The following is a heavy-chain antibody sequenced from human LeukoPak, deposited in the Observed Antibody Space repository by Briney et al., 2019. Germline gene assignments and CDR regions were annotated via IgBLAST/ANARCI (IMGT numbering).Heavy chain of an antibody. CDR2: IDPTNGIT. CDR1: GYNFLFTGIY. D-gene: IGHD3-16*02. CDR3: ARYRDGLDY. V-gene: IGHV1-2*06. Sequence: AASVKVSCKDSGYNFLFTGIYIHWVRQAPGQGLEWMGRIDPTNGITNYARKFEDRVTVTRDTSISTAYMEMNSLTSDGTAVYYCARYRDGLDYWGQGTLVTVSS. J-gene: IGHJ4*02.